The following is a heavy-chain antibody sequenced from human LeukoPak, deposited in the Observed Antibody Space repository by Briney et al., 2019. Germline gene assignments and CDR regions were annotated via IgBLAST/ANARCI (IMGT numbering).Heavy chain of an antibody. CDR2: ISGSGVTT. V-gene: IGHV3-23*01. D-gene: IGHD3-10*01. CDR1: GFTFSNYG. J-gene: IGHJ4*02. CDR3: AKVGWDYGSGSYSL. Sequence: GGSLRLSCAASGFTFSNYGMSWVRQAPGKGLEWVSAISGSGVTTYYADSVKGRFTISRDNSKNTLHLQMNSLRAEDTAVYYCAKVGWDYGSGSYSLWGQGTLVTVSS.